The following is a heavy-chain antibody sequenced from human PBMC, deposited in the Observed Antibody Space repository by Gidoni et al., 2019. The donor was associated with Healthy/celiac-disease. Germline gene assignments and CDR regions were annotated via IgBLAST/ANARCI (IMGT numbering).Heavy chain of an antibody. CDR2: IYYSGST. Sequence: QVQLQESGPGLVKPSETLSLTCTVSGGSISRYYWSWIRQPPGKGLEWIGYIYYSGSTNYNPSLKSRVTISVDTSKNQFSLKLSSVTAADTAVYYCAREGRNYDILTGEGWFDPWGQGTLVTVSS. CDR1: GGSISRYY. J-gene: IGHJ5*02. CDR3: AREGRNYDILTGEGWFDP. D-gene: IGHD3-9*01. V-gene: IGHV4-59*01.